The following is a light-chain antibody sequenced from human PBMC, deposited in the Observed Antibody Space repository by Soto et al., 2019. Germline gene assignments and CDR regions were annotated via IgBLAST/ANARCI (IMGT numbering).Light chain of an antibody. V-gene: IGLV1-40*01. Sequence: QSVLTQPPSVSGAPGQRVTISCTGSSSNIGAGYDVHWYHHLPGTAPKLLIYANSNRPSGVPDRFSGSKSGTSASLAITGLQAEDEADYYCQYFDSSLSVIFGGGTKLTVL. CDR3: QYFDSSLSVI. CDR2: ANS. J-gene: IGLJ2*01. CDR1: SSNIGAGYD.